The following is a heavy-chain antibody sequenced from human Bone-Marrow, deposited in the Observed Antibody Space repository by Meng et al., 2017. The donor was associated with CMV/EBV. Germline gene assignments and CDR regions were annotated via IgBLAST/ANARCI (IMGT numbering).Heavy chain of an antibody. CDR1: GFTFSRYW. CDR2: IKQDGGTI. J-gene: IGHJ4*02. D-gene: IGHD6-13*01. CDR3: ARIGYSSSSVDY. V-gene: IGHV3-7*01. Sequence: GESLKISCTASGFTFSRYWMTWVRQAPGKGLEWVANIKQDGGTIYYVDSVKGRFTTSRDNAKNSLYLQMNSLRVEDTAVYYCARIGYSSSSVDYWGQGTLVTVPS.